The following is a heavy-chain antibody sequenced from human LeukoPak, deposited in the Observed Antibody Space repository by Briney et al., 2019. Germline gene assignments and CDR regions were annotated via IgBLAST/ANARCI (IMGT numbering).Heavy chain of an antibody. J-gene: IGHJ4*02. V-gene: IGHV3-9*01. CDR1: GFTFDDYA. D-gene: IGHD4-17*01. Sequence: GGSLRLSCAASGFTFDDYAMHWVRQAPGKGLEWVSGISWNSNNIDYVDSVKGRFTISRDNAKNSLYLQMNSLRADDTALYYCAKVAGDRNYFDYWGQGTLVTVSS. CDR2: ISWNSNNI. CDR3: AKVAGDRNYFDY.